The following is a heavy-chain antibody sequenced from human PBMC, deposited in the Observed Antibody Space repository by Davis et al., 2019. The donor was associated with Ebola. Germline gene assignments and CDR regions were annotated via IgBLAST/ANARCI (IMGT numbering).Heavy chain of an antibody. CDR2: PGDPKP. Sequence: PGDPKPRYSPSFQGQVTISADKSISTAYLQWSSLKASDTAMYYCARSSAGTTENWFDPWGQGTLVTVSS. V-gene: IGHV5-51*01. D-gene: IGHD1-7*01. J-gene: IGHJ5*02. CDR3: ARSSAGTTENWFDP.